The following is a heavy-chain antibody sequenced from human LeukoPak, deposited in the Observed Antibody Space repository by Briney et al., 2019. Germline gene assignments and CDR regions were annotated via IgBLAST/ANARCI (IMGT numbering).Heavy chain of an antibody. CDR1: GDSISSSSYY. CDR2: IYYSGST. Sequence: SETLSLTCTVSGDSISSSSYYWVWLRQPPGKGLEWIATIYYSGSTYHNPSLKSRVTISVDTSKNQFSLKLSSVTAADTAMYYCARYWGPYDNSGAYFDYWGQGTLVTVSS. CDR3: ARYWGPYDNSGAYFDY. D-gene: IGHD3-22*01. J-gene: IGHJ4*02. V-gene: IGHV4-39*01.